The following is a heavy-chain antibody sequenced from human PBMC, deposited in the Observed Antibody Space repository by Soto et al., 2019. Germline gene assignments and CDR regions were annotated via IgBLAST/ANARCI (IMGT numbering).Heavy chain of an antibody. J-gene: IGHJ4*02. V-gene: IGHV3-7*03. CDR1: GFTVSSKL. Sequence: GGSLRLSCAVSGFTVSSKLMSWVRQSPGKGLEWLANINEDGSKKFYVDSVKGRFTISKDNAKNSLSLQLGSLRADDTAVYYCAREMHLGSGWGDIDIWGRGTMVTVSS. D-gene: IGHD6-19*01. CDR3: AREMHLGSGWGDIDI. CDR2: INEDGSKK.